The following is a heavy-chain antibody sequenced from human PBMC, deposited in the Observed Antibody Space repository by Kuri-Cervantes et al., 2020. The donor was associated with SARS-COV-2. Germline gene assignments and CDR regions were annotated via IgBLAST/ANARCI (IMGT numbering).Heavy chain of an antibody. CDR2: IYHSGST. D-gene: IGHD3-16*02. Sequence: SETLSLTCTVSGYSISSGYYWGWIRQPPGKGLEWIGSIYHSGSTYYNPSLKGRVTISVDTSKNQFSLKLSSVTAADTAVYHCARDGFGYDYVWGSYRYDYWGQGTLVTVSS. V-gene: IGHV4-38-2*02. CDR1: GYSISSGYY. CDR3: ARDGFGYDYVWGSYRYDY. J-gene: IGHJ4*02.